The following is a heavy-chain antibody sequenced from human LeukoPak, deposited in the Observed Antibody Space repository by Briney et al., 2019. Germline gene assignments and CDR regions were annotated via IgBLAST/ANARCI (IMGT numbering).Heavy chain of an antibody. CDR1: IFPLYIYS. V-gene: IGHV3-21*01. J-gene: IGHJ4*02. CDR2: INSSSSYI. Sequence: PGVPLRLPCTASIFPLYIYSIIWLPHSPGKGLVCVSSINSSSSYIYYADSVKGRFTISRDNAKNSLYLQMNSLRAEDTAVYYCARAVEDCSSTSCFYFDFWGQGTLVTVSS. CDR3: ARAVEDCSSTSCFYFDF. D-gene: IGHD2-2*01.